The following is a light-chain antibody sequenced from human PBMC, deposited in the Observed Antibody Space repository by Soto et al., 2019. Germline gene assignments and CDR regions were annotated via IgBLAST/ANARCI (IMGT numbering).Light chain of an antibody. V-gene: IGKV1-5*03. CDR1: QSINKY. Sequence: DIQMTQSPSSLSASVGYRFTITCRASQSINKYLNWYQQKPGKAPKLLIYKASTLKSGVPSRFSGSGSGTEFTLTISSLQPDDFATYYCQNYNSYSEEFGQGTKVDIK. CDR2: KAS. J-gene: IGKJ1*01. CDR3: QNYNSYSEE.